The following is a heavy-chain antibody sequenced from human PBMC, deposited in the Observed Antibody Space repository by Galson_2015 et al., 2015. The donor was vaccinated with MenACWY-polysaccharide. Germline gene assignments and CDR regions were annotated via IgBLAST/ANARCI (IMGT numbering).Heavy chain of an antibody. CDR3: ARGGKYYYDSSGYLNWFDP. J-gene: IGHJ5*02. Sequence: SVKVSCKAFGYTFSSYDINWVRQTTGQGLEWMGWMNPNSGNTGYAQKFQGRVTMTRNTPISIAYMELSSLRSEDTAVYYCARGGKYYYDSSGYLNWFDPWGQGTLVLVSS. V-gene: IGHV1-8*01. CDR1: GYTFSSYD. CDR2: MNPNSGNT. D-gene: IGHD3-22*01.